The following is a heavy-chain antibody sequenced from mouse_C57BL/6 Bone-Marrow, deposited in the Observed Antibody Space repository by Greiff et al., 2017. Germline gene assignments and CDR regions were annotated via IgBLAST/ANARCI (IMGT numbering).Heavy chain of an antibody. CDR3: ARRGYWYFYV. CDR2: IDPSDSET. V-gene: IGHV1-52*01. Sequence: QVQLQQPGAELVRPGSSVKLSCKASGYTFTSYWMHWVKQRPIQGLEWIGNIDPSDSETHYNQKFKDKATLTVDKSSSTAYMQLSSLTSEYSAVYCCARRGYWYFYVWGTGTTVTVSS. CDR1: GYTFTSYW. J-gene: IGHJ1*03.